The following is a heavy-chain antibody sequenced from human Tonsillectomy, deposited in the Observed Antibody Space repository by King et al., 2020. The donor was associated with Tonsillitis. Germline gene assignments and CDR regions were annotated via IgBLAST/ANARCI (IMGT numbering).Heavy chain of an antibody. J-gene: IGHJ4*02. CDR3: AGTKGGAAYFDF. D-gene: IGHD1-26*01. Sequence: QLQESGPGLVKPSQTLSLTCAVSGGSISSGNYSWSWIRQPPGKGLEWIDYLYYTGSAFYNPSLKSRLTISVDTSKNQFSLKLNSVTAADTAIYYCAGTKGGAAYFDFWGQGTLVTVSS. CDR2: LYYTGSA. V-gene: IGHV4-30-4*07. CDR1: GGSISSGNYS.